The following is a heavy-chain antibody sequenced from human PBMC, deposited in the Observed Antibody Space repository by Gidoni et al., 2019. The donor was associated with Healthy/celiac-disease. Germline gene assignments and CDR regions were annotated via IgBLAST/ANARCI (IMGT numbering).Heavy chain of an antibody. V-gene: IGHV3-48*02. Sequence: EVQLVESGGGWVQPGGSLRLSWAAAGFTFRSYSMNWVRQAPGKGLEWVSYISSSSSTIYYADSVKGRFTISRDNAKNSLYLQMNSLRDEDTAVYYCATGVVVISEYFQHWGQGTLVTVSS. CDR2: ISSSSSTI. D-gene: IGHD3-22*01. CDR3: ATGVVVISEYFQH. CDR1: GFTFRSYS. J-gene: IGHJ1*01.